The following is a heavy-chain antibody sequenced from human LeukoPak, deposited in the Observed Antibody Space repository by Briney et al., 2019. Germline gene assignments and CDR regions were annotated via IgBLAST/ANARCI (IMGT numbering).Heavy chain of an antibody. CDR3: ARDGSGSYFSLDH. D-gene: IGHD3-10*01. CDR2: IRHDGSTE. J-gene: IGHJ4*02. V-gene: IGHV3-7*04. Sequence: GGSLRLSCVASGFNFNNYYMSWVRQAPGKGLEWVADIRHDGSTEYNVDSVRGRFTISRDNAKNSLFLQMNSLRAEDTAVYYCARDGSGSYFSLDHWGQGTLVTVSS. CDR1: GFNFNNYY.